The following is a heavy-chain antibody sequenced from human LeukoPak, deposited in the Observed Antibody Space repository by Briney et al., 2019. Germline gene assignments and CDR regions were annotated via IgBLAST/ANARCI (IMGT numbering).Heavy chain of an antibody. V-gene: IGHV3-53*01. J-gene: IGHJ4*02. CDR3: ARDSDIVVLPGGFDY. CDR2: IYSGGST. D-gene: IGHD2-15*01. CDR1: RFVVSISY. Sequence: GISLRLFCAASRFVVSISYMIWAPQAPGKALEWVSVIYSGGSTYYAESVKDRFTNSRDNSKNTLYLQMNSLIAEDTAVYYCARDSDIVVLPGGFDYWGRGNLVTVSS.